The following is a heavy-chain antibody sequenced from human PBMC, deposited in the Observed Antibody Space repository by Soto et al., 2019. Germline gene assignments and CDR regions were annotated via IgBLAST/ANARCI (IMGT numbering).Heavy chain of an antibody. CDR2: IYPGDSDT. J-gene: IGHJ6*02. CDR3: ARTAAAGKYYYGMDV. CDR1: GYSFTSYW. Sequence: GESLKISCKGSGYSFTSYWIGWVRQMPGKGLELMGIIYPGDSDTRYSPSFQGQVTISADKSISTAYLQWSSLKASDTAIYYCARTAAAGKYYYGMDVWGQGTTVTVSS. D-gene: IGHD6-13*01. V-gene: IGHV5-51*01.